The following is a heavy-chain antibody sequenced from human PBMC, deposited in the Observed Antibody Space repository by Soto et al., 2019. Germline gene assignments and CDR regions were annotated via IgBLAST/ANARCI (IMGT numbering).Heavy chain of an antibody. D-gene: IGHD3-10*01. Sequence: EVRLLDYGGDSVQSGEALRLSCAVSGFTLSGYAMNSVRQAPGKGLEWVSTISGRGDTTFYADSVKGRFIISRDNSKNTVSLQMNSLRVEDTAVYHCVKDLRYASGSFYPGGGMDVWGQGTTVTVSS. J-gene: IGHJ6*02. CDR2: ISGRGDTT. V-gene: IGHV3-23*01. CDR3: VKDLRYASGSFYPGGGMDV. CDR1: GFTLSGYA.